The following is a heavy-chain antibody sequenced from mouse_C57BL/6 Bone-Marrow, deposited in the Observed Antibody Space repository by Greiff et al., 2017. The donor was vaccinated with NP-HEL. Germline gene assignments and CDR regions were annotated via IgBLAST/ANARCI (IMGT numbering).Heavy chain of an antibody. CDR2: INPNNGGT. CDR3: ANYYEYFDV. CDR1: GYTFTDYY. D-gene: IGHD1-1*01. Sequence: VQLQQSGPELVKPGASVKISCKASGYTFTDYYMNWVKQSHGKSLEWIGDINPNNGGTSYNQKFKGKATLTVDKSSSTAYMGLRSLTSEDSAVYYCANYYEYFDVWGTGTTVTVSS. V-gene: IGHV1-26*01. J-gene: IGHJ1*03.